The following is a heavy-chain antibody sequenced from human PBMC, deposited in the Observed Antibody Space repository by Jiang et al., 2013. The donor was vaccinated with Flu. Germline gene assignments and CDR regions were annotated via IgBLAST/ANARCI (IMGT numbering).Heavy chain of an antibody. J-gene: IGHJ4*02. CDR2: IANNPNSYIT. CDR3: ARVGYSSGDFDY. CDR1: GLIFSDHY. V-gene: IGHV3-72*01. D-gene: IGHD6-19*01. Sequence: VQLLESGGGLVQPGGSLRLSCAASGLIFSDHYMDWVRQAPGKGLEWVARIANNPNSYITEYAASVKGRFTISRDDSKNSLYLQMNSLKTEDTAVYYCARVGYSSGDFDYWGQGTLVTVSS.